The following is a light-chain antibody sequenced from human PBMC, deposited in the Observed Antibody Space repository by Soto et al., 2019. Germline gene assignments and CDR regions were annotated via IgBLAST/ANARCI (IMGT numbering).Light chain of an antibody. V-gene: IGLV2-8*01. CDR2: EVS. J-gene: IGLJ1*01. CDR3: SSYAGSKNV. Sequence: QSALTQPPSASGSPGQSVTISCTGTSSDVGGYNYVSWYQQHPGKAPKLMIYEVSKRPSGVPDRFSGSKSGNTASLTVSGXXXXXXXXXXCSSYAGSKNVFGTGTKLTV. CDR1: SSDVGGYNY.